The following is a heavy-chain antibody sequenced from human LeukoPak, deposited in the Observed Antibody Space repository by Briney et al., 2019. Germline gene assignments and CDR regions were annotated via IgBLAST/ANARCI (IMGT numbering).Heavy chain of an antibody. CDR1: GGTFSSYD. J-gene: IGHJ4*02. D-gene: IGHD3-16*02. CDR3: ARMYYDYVWGSYRTLDY. Sequence: ASVKVSCKASGGTFSSYDINWVRQATGQGLEWMGWMNPNSGNTGYAQKFQGRVTMTRNTSISTAYMELSSLRSEDTAVYYCARMYYDYVWGSYRTLDYWGQGTLVTVSS. V-gene: IGHV1-8*02. CDR2: MNPNSGNT.